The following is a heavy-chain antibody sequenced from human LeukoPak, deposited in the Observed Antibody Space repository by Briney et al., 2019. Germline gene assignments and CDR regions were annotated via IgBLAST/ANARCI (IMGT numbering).Heavy chain of an antibody. D-gene: IGHD3-10*01. J-gene: IGHJ4*02. CDR2: IYSGGST. V-gene: IGHV3-66*02. CDR3: ATSTMVRGVYDY. CDR1: GFTVSSNY. Sequence: GGSLRLSCAASGFTVSSNYMSWVRQAPGKGLEWVSVIYSGGSTYYADSVKGRFTISRDNPKNTLYLQMNSLRAEDTAVYYCATSTMVRGVYDYWGQGTLVTVSS.